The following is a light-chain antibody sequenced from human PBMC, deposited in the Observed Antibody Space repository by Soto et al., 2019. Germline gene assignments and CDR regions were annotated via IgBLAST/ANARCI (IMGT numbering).Light chain of an antibody. V-gene: IGKV1-39*01. CDR3: QQSSNTPQLT. J-gene: IGKJ4*01. Sequence: DIQMTQSPSSLSASVGDRVTITCRASQSISNYLNWYQQKPGKAPKLLIYAASSLQSGVPSRFSGSGSGTDFTLTISSLQPEDFATYYCQQSSNTPQLTFGGGTKVDIK. CDR1: QSISNY. CDR2: AAS.